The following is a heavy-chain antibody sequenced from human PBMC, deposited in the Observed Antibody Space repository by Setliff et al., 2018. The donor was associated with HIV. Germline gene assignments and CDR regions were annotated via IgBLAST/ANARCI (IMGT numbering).Heavy chain of an antibody. V-gene: IGHV1-8*02. J-gene: IGHJ5*02. CDR1: GYTFTSYD. CDR2: MNPNSGNT. CDR3: ARGGYYYGSGKGNWFDP. Sequence: GASVNVSCKASGYTFTSYDINWVRQATGQGLEWMGWMNPNSGNTGYAQKFQGRVTMTRNTSISTAYMELSSLRSEDTAVYYCARGGYYYGSGKGNWFDPWGQGTLVTVSS. D-gene: IGHD3-10*01.